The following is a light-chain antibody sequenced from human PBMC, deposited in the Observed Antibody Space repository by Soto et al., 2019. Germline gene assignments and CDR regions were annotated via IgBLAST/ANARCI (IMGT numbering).Light chain of an antibody. Sequence: IVLTQSPASLSLYPGERATLSCRASQDISTYLAWYQQRPGQAPRLFIYDTFNRASGAPDRFSGSGSGTVFTLTITDVAPEDSAIYYCQQRSSWPLTFGGGTK. CDR2: DTF. V-gene: IGKV3-11*01. CDR1: QDISTY. J-gene: IGKJ4*02. CDR3: QQRSSWPLT.